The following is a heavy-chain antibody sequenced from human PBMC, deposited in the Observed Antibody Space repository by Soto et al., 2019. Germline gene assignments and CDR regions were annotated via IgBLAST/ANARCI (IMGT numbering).Heavy chain of an antibody. CDR2: TYYRSKWYN. D-gene: IGHD2-2*01. V-gene: IGHV6-1*01. CDR3: AREWRVRARRPSPHYAMDV. Sequence: SQTLSLTCAISGDSVSSNSAAWNWIRQSPSRGLEWLGRTYYRSKWYNDYAVSVKSRITINPDTSKNQFSLQLNSVTPEDTAVYYCAREWRVRARRPSPHYAMDVWGQGTTVTVSS. J-gene: IGHJ6*02. CDR1: GDSVSSNSAA.